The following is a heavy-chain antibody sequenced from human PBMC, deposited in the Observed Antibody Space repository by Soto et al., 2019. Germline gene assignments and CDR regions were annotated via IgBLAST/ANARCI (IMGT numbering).Heavy chain of an antibody. J-gene: IGHJ4*02. CDR1: GFTFSSYA. V-gene: IGHV3-30-3*01. CDR3: AGVGQVIIPGGAFAS. CDR2: ISYDGSNK. D-gene: IGHD3-3*01. Sequence: QVQLVESGGGVVQPGRSLRLSCAASGFTFSSYAMHWVRQAPGKGLEWVAVISYDGSNKYYADSVKGRFTISRDNSKNTRNLKMNTLGAEDTAVYYVAGVGQVIIPGGAFASGGQGTLVTV.